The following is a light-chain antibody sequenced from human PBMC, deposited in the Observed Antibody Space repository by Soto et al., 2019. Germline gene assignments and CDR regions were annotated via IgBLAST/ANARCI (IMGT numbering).Light chain of an antibody. CDR2: DVH. CDR1: SSDVGTYNS. V-gene: IGLV2-11*01. CDR3: CSYAGNSYV. Sequence: QSSLTQHRSVSGSPGQSVTISCTGTSSDVGTYNSVSWYQQYPGRAPKVILYDVHRRPSGVPDRFSGSKSGNTASLTISGVQAEDEGDYYCCSYAGNSYVFGTGTKVTVL. J-gene: IGLJ1*01.